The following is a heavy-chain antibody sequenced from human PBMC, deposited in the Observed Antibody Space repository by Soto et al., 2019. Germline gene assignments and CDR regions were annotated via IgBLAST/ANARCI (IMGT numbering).Heavy chain of an antibody. CDR2: ISGSGDDT. Sequence: EVQLLESGGGLVQPGGSLRLSCAASGFTFSTYALSWVRQSPGTGLEWVSAISGSGDDTYYTHSVKGRFTISRDNSKNRLPLQMDSLRVEDTATYYCAKVDRYSSGWSYYSPEYYYYGMDVWGQGTTVTVSS. CDR3: AKVDRYSSGWSYYSPEYYYYGMDV. CDR1: GFTFSTYA. D-gene: IGHD6-19*01. J-gene: IGHJ6*02. V-gene: IGHV3-23*01.